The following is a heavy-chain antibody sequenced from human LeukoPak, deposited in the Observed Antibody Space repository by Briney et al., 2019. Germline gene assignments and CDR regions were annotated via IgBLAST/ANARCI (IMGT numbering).Heavy chain of an antibody. D-gene: IGHD3-10*01. CDR2: ISNDGNNK. Sequence: PGRSLRLSCAASGFSFNTYPMPWVRQAPGKGLEWVAAISNDGNNKYYADSVKGRFTISRDNSNNTLSLQMNGLRVEDTAVYYCARPDDSESFYRANHYWGRGTLVTVS. J-gene: IGHJ4*02. CDR1: GFSFNTYP. CDR3: ARPDDSESFYRANHY. V-gene: IGHV3-30*04.